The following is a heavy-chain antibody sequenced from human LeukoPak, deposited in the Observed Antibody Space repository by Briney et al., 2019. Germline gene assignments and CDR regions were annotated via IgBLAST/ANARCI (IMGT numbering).Heavy chain of an antibody. CDR1: GFTFSSYS. D-gene: IGHD3-9*01. Sequence: PGGSLRLSCAASGFTFSSYSMNWVRQAPGKGLEWVSSISSSSSYIYYADSVKGRFTISRDNAKNSLYLQMNSLRAEDTAVYYCARDAYDTLTGYQDYYFDYWGQGTLVTVSS. CDR3: ARDAYDTLTGYQDYYFDY. V-gene: IGHV3-21*01. CDR2: ISSSSSYI. J-gene: IGHJ4*02.